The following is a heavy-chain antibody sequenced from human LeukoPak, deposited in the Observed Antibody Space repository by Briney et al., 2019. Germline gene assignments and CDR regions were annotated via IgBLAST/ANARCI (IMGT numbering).Heavy chain of an antibody. V-gene: IGHV4-30-2*02. D-gene: IGHD3-22*01. J-gene: IGHJ4*02. CDR1: GGSISSGGYY. CDR3: ARSPRSYYDRSGYQFDS. Sequence: PSQTLSLTCTVSGGSISSGGYYWSWIRQPPGEGLEWIGYIYQSGSTYYNPALRSRVTISVDRSKNQFSLKFSSGAAADPAVYYCARSPRSYYDRSGYQFDSWGQGTLVTVSS. CDR2: IYQSGST.